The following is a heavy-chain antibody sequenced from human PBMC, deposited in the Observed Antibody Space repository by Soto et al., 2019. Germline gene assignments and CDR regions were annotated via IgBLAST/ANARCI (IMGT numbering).Heavy chain of an antibody. CDR3: LKGMDV. J-gene: IGHJ6*02. Sequence: EVQLVESGGGLVQPGGSLTVSCAASGFTFSDEWMNWVRQAPGKGLEGGAHTNKDGSQKYYVDSVKGRFTISRDNAKNALLLQRNSLRAEDTAVFYCLKGMDVWGQGPTVTVSS. CDR2: TNKDGSQK. CDR1: GFTFSDEW. V-gene: IGHV3-7*01.